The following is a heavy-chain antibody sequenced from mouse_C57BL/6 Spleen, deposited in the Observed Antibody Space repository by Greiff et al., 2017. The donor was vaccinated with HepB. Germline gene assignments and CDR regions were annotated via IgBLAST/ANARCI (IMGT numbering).Heavy chain of an antibody. CDR1: GFTFSSYA. CDR2: ISDGGSYT. CDR3: ARGSHCNYRYFGV. V-gene: IGHV5-4*01. J-gene: IGHJ1*03. Sequence: EVQVVESGGGLVKPGGSLKLSCAASGFTFSSYAMSWVRQTPEKRLEWVATISDGGSYTYYPDNVKGRFTISRDNAKNNLYLQMSHLKSEDTAMYYCARGSHCNYRYFGVWGTGTTVTVSS.